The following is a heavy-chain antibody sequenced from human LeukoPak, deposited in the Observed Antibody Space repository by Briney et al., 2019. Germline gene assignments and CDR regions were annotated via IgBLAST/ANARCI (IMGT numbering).Heavy chain of an antibody. CDR1: GFTFSSYG. CDR3: AKEGYYDSSFFDI. D-gene: IGHD3-22*01. CDR2: IRYDGSNK. J-gene: IGHJ3*02. V-gene: IGHV3-30*02. Sequence: PGGSLRLSCAASGFTFSSYGMHWVRQAPGKGREWVAFIRYDGSNKYYADSVKGRFTISRDNSKNTLYLQMNSLRAEDTAVYYCAKEGYYDSSFFDIWGQGTMVTVSS.